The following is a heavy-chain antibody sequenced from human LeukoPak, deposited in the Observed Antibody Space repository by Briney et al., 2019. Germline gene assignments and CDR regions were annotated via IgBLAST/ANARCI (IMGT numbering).Heavy chain of an antibody. Sequence: PGRSLRLSCAASGFTFSSSAMSWVRQTPGKGLEWVSSITGNGATTYYSDSVKGRFTISRDNSKNTLSLQMNSLRAEDTAVYFCAKERRRVDTAMVRSYYFENWGQGTLVTVSS. CDR2: ITGNGATT. V-gene: IGHV3-23*01. J-gene: IGHJ4*02. D-gene: IGHD5-18*01. CDR1: GFTFSSSA. CDR3: AKERRRVDTAMVRSYYFEN.